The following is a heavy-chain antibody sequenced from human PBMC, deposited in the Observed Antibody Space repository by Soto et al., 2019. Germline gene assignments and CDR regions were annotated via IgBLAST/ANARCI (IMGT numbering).Heavy chain of an antibody. CDR1: GGTFSSYA. CDR3: ARLPEDCSSTSCYLGY. V-gene: IGHV1-69*13. Sequence: SVKVSFKASGGTFSSYAISWVRQAPGQGLEWMGGIIPIFGTANYAQKFQGRVTITADESTSTAYMELSSLRSEDTAVYYCARLPEDCSSTSCYLGYWGQGTLVTVSS. D-gene: IGHD2-2*01. J-gene: IGHJ4*02. CDR2: IIPIFGTA.